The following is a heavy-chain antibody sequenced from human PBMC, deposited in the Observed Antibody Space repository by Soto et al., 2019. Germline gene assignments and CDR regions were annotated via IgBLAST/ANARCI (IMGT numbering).Heavy chain of an antibody. D-gene: IGHD3-3*01. Sequence: ASVKVSCKASGYTFTSLSIYWVRQATGKGLEWMGGINPKDGDTSYAQKFQGRVTMTKDTSTDTAYMELSSLRSEDTAVYYCATHKKFGVVTDLFDPWGQGTLVTVSS. CDR1: GYTFTSLS. V-gene: IGHV1-8*01. J-gene: IGHJ5*02. CDR3: ATHKKFGVVTDLFDP. CDR2: INPKDGDT.